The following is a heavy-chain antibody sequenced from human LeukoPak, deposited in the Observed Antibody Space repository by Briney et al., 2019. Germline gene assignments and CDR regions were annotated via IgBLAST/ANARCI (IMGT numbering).Heavy chain of an antibody. CDR2: INTNTGNP. V-gene: IGHV7-4-1*02. D-gene: IGHD5-24*01. Sequence: ASVKVSCKASGYTFTSYAMNWVRQAPGQGLEWMGWINTNTGNPTYAQGSTGRFVFSLDTSVSTAYLQISSLKAEDTAVYYCARDYRAGYNKIGSGFDPWGQGTLVTVSS. CDR3: ARDYRAGYNKIGSGFDP. J-gene: IGHJ5*02. CDR1: GYTFTSYA.